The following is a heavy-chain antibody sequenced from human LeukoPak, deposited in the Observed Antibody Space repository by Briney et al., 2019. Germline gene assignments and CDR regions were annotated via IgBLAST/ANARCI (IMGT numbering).Heavy chain of an antibody. D-gene: IGHD3-22*01. CDR2: MNPNSGNT. J-gene: IGHJ1*01. CDR3: ARRQESYDSSGYQKPRAEYFQH. V-gene: IGHV1-8*01. CDR1: GYTFTSYD. Sequence: ASVKVSCKASGYTFTSYDINWVRQATGQGLEWTGWMNPNSGNTGYAQKFQGRVTMTRNTSISTAYMELSSLRSEDTAVYYCARRQESYDSSGYQKPRAEYFQHWGQGTLVTVSS.